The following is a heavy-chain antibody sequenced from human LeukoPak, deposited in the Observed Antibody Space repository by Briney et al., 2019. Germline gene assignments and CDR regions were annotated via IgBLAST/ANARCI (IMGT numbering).Heavy chain of an antibody. CDR2: ISGSGGST. V-gene: IGHV3-23*01. J-gene: IGHJ4*02. Sequence: GGSLRLSCAASGFTFSSYAMSWVRQAPGKGLKWVSAISGSGGSTYYADSVKGRFTISRDNSKNTLYLQMNSLRAEDTAVYYCAKTATMVRGVTYFDYWGQGTLVTVSS. CDR3: AKTATMVRGVTYFDY. CDR1: GFTFSSYA. D-gene: IGHD3-10*01.